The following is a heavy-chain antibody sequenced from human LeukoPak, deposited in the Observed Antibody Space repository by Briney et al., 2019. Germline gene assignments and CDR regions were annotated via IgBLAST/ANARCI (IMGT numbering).Heavy chain of an antibody. J-gene: IGHJ5*02. Sequence: SGTLSLTCTVSGGSISSSSYYWGWIRQPPGTGLEWIGSIYYSGSTYYNPSLKSRVTISVDTSKNQFSLKLSSVTAADTAVYYCARLRTVAAAGIIWFDPWGQGTLVTVSS. V-gene: IGHV4-39*01. D-gene: IGHD6-13*01. CDR1: GGSISSSSYY. CDR3: ARLRTVAAAGIIWFDP. CDR2: IYYSGST.